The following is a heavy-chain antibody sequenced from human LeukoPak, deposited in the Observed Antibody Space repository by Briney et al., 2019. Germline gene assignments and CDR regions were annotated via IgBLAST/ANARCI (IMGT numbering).Heavy chain of an antibody. Sequence: SETLSLTCAVSGGSISSSNWWSWVRQPPGKGLEWIGEIYHSGSTNYNPSFKSRVTISVDTSKNQFSLKLSSLTAADTAVYYCARGAAGGSGWYLDYWGQGTLVTVSS. CDR2: IYHSGST. CDR3: ARGAAGGSGWYLDY. V-gene: IGHV4-4*02. J-gene: IGHJ4*02. CDR1: GGSISSSNW. D-gene: IGHD6-19*01.